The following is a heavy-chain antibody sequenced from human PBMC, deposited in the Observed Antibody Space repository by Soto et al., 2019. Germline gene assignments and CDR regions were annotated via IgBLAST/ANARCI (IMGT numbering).Heavy chain of an antibody. CDR2: VIPIFGTA. CDR3: ARDGSGYRSRASPMDV. Sequence: QVQVVQSGAEVKKPGSSVKVSCKVSGGIFTNNAISWVRQAPGQGLEWLGGVIPIFGTANYAQKFQGRVTITADESTSTAYMELSSLRSEDTAVYYCARDGSGYRSRASPMDVWGQGTTVTVSS. V-gene: IGHV1-69*01. D-gene: IGHD3-22*01. J-gene: IGHJ6*02. CDR1: GGIFTNNA.